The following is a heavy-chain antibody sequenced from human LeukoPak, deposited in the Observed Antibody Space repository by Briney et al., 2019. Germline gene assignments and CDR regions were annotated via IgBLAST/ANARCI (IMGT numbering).Heavy chain of an antibody. Sequence: GGSLRVSCAASGFTFSSYAMSWVRQAPGKGLEWISGISGRDGSTYYVDSVKGRFTISRDNSKNTLYLQMNSLRAEDTAVHYCAKNPVVPATPTWGQGTLVTVSS. CDR3: AKNPVVPATPT. CDR2: ISGRDGST. J-gene: IGHJ4*02. V-gene: IGHV3-23*01. CDR1: GFTFSSYA. D-gene: IGHD2-15*01.